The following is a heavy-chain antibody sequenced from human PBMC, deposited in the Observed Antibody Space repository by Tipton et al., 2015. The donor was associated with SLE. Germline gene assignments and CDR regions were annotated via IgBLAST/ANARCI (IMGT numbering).Heavy chain of an antibody. V-gene: IGHV4-34*01. CDR2: IYYSGST. D-gene: IGHD7-27*01. CDR1: GGSFSGYY. CDR3: ARGGNWGSWYFDL. J-gene: IGHJ2*01. Sequence: TLSLTCAVYGGSFSGYYWSWIRQPPGKGLEWIGSIYYSGSTYYNPSLKSRVTISVDTSKNQFSLKLSSVTAADTAVYYCARGGNWGSWYFDLWGRGTLVTVSS.